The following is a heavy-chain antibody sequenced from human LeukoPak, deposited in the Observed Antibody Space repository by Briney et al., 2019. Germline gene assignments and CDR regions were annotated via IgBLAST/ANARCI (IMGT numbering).Heavy chain of an antibody. V-gene: IGHV4-59*12. D-gene: IGHD4-23*01. Sequence: SETLSLTCTLSGGSIGTYYWSWIRQAPGKGLEWSAYIFHTGAANYNPSLKSRGTISVDTAKNQFSLKLTSVTAADTAVYYCARGSITVVPAFDIWGQGTMVTVSS. CDR2: IFHTGAA. J-gene: IGHJ3*02. CDR3: ARGSITVVPAFDI. CDR1: GGSIGTYY.